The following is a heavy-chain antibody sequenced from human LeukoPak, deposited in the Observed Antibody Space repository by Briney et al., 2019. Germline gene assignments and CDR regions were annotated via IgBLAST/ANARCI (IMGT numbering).Heavy chain of an antibody. CDR2: IYYSGGT. D-gene: IGHD2-2*01. Sequence: PSETLSLTCTVSGGSVSSGSYYWSWIRQPPGKGLEWIGYIYYSGGTNYNPSLKSRVTISVDTSKNQFSLKLSSVTAADTAVYYCARGPTDCSSTSCYPYYYYGMDVWGQGTTVTVSS. J-gene: IGHJ6*02. CDR1: GGSVSSGSYY. V-gene: IGHV4-61*01. CDR3: ARGPTDCSSTSCYPYYYYGMDV.